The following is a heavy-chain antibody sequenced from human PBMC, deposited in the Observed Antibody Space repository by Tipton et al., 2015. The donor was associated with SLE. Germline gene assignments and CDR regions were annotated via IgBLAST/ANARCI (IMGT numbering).Heavy chain of an antibody. V-gene: IGHV3-23*01. CDR2: VSGSGGTT. J-gene: IGHJ4*02. Sequence: SLRLSCEASGFSFTTYGMNWVRQAPGKGLEWVSGVSGSGGTTYCADSVKGRFTISRDNSKNTLYLQLNSLRVEDTAVYYCVRDVRLFDCWGQGTLVTVSS. CDR3: VRDVRLFDC. CDR1: GFSFTTYG. D-gene: IGHD4-17*01.